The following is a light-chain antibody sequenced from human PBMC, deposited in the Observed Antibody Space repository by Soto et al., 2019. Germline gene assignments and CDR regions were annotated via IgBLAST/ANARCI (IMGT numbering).Light chain of an antibody. J-gene: IGKJ1*01. CDR1: QSVSDK. CDR2: NTV. V-gene: IGKV3-15*01. CDR3: QQYVNLPKT. Sequence: EIMMTQSPDTLSVSPGERATLSCRASQSVSDKVAWYQQPSGRPPKLLINNTVSRAAGVPGRVSGRLSGTGFTLTIGSLQSEDYGVYFCQQYVNLPKTFCHGPKV.